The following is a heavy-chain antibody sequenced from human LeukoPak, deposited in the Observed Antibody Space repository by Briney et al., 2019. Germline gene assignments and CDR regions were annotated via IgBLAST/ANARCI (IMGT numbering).Heavy chain of an antibody. V-gene: IGHV4-34*01. Sequence: PSETLSLTCAVYGGPFSGYYWSWIRPPPAKGLEGIGEINHSGSTNYNPSLNSRVTISVDTSKNQFSLKLSSVTAADTAVYYCARGPRYFGRWGQGTLVTVSS. CDR2: INHSGST. J-gene: IGHJ4*02. CDR1: GGPFSGYY. D-gene: IGHD3-9*01. CDR3: ARGPRYFGR.